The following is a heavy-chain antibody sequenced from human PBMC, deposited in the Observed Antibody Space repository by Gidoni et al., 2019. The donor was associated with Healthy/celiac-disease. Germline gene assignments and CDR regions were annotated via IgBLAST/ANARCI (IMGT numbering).Heavy chain of an antibody. D-gene: IGHD5-18*01. Sequence: QLQLQESGPGLVKPSETLSITCTVSGGSISSSSYYWGWIRQPPGKGLEWIGSIYYSGSTYYNPSLKSRVTISVDTSKNQFSLKLSSVTAADTAVYYCARRGYSYGYNWFDPWGQGTLVTVSS. V-gene: IGHV4-39*01. J-gene: IGHJ5*02. CDR3: ARRGYSYGYNWFDP. CDR2: IYYSGST. CDR1: GGSISSSSYY.